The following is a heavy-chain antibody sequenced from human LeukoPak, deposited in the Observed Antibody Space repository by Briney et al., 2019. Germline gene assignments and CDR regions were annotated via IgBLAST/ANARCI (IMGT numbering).Heavy chain of an antibody. CDR1: SGSLSSFY. CDR3: ARSSGHDFDY. Sequence: KPSETLSLTCTVSSGSLSSFYWNWIRQPAGKGLEWVGRIYPSGSTDYNASLKSRVTMSVDTSKKQFSLKLNSVTAADTAVYYCARSSGHDFDYWGQGTLVTVSS. CDR2: IYPSGST. V-gene: IGHV4-4*07. J-gene: IGHJ4*02. D-gene: IGHD5-12*01.